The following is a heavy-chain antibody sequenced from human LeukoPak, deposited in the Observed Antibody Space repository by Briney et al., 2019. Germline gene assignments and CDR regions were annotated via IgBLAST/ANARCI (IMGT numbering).Heavy chain of an antibody. J-gene: IGHJ4*02. CDR2: ISASGGSI. D-gene: IGHD3-22*01. CDR1: GFTFNSYA. V-gene: IGHV3-23*01. CDR3: AKEGGGYYDSSRYYFDY. Sequence: PGGSLRLSCAASGFTFNSYAMTWVRQAPGKGLEWVSSISASGGSIYYADSVKGRFTISRDNSKNTLYLQMNSLRAEDTAVYYCAKEGGGYYDSSRYYFDYWGQGTLVTVSS.